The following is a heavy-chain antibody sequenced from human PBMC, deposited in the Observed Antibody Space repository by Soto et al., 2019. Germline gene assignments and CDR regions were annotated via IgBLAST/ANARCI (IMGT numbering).Heavy chain of an antibody. CDR3: ASVGNYDIWGWFVP. J-gene: IGHJ5*02. Sequence: EVQLVESGGGLVQPGGSLRLSCAASGFTVSSNYMSWVRQAPGEGLELVSIIYSGGSTSYAYSVTRRFTIPRDNSNPPLYLQRTSLRAQDPAVYFCASVGNYDIWGWFVPGCPGTRVTVSS. CDR2: IYSGGST. D-gene: IGHD3-9*01. V-gene: IGHV3-66*01. CDR1: GFTVSSNY.